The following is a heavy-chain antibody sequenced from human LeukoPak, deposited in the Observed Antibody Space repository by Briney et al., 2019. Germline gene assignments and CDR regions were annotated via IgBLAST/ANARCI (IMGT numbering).Heavy chain of an antibody. Sequence: GGSLRLSCAASGFTFSSYWMHWVRQAPGKGLEWVAYISYDGRNTNYAGSVKGRFTSSRDTSRNTVNLQMSSLRPEDTAVYYCARETAYGISRPIEYWGQGTLVTVSS. CDR3: ARETAYGISRPIEY. V-gene: IGHV3-30*03. J-gene: IGHJ4*02. CDR2: ISYDGRNT. CDR1: GFTFSSYW. D-gene: IGHD6-13*01.